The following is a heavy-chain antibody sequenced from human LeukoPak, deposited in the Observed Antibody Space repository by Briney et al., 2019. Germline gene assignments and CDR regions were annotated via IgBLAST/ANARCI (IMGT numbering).Heavy chain of an antibody. CDR3: ARSKGSNYVGYFDY. CDR1: GGSISSYY. V-gene: IGHV4-59*01. Sequence: SETLSLTCTVSGGSISSYYWSWIRQPPGKGLEWIGYIYYSGSTNYNPSLKSRVTISVDTSKNQLSLKLSSVTAADTAVYYCARSKGSNYVGYFDYWGQGTLVTVSS. D-gene: IGHD4-11*01. J-gene: IGHJ4*02. CDR2: IYYSGST.